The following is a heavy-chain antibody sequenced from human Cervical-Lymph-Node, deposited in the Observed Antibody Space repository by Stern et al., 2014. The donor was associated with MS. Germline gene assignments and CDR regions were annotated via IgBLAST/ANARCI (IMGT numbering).Heavy chain of an antibody. D-gene: IGHD4-11*01. CDR3: ARGLGVTAFGY. CDR2: IYSNSGGT. J-gene: IGHJ4*02. V-gene: IGHV1-2*06. CDR1: EYTFTDYY. Sequence: QMQLVQSGAEVKKPGASVKVSCKVSSEYTFTDYYFHWLRQAPRQGLEWMRRIYSNSGGTNNPQKFQGRIIMTRDTSISTLYMELNNLRPDDTAVYYCARGLGVTAFGYWGQGTLVTVSS.